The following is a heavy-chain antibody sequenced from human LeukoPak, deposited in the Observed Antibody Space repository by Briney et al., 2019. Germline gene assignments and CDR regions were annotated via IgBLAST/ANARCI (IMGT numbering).Heavy chain of an antibody. CDR2: VYYTGET. D-gene: IGHD3-16*01. V-gene: IGHV4-59*08. Sequence: GSLRLSCAASGFTFSNAWMSWVRQAPGKGLEWLGYVYYTGETRSIPSLRSRLIMSIDTSRNQVSLTLNFVTAADTAIYYCANSPPGDYGVGNWGQGILVTVSS. CDR3: ANSPPGDYGVGN. CDR1: GFTFSNAW. J-gene: IGHJ4*02.